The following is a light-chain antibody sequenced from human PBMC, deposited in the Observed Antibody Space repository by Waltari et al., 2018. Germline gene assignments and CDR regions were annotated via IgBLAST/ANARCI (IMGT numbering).Light chain of an antibody. Sequence: EIVLTQSPATLSLSPGDRATLSCRVSESISSQLAWYQQKPGQAPRILIYDTSNRAAGIPARFSGSGSGTDFSLTISSLEPEDFVVYYCQQRSHWPMYTFGQGTKLEIK. CDR1: ESISSQ. CDR3: QQRSHWPMYT. J-gene: IGKJ2*01. V-gene: IGKV3-11*01. CDR2: DTS.